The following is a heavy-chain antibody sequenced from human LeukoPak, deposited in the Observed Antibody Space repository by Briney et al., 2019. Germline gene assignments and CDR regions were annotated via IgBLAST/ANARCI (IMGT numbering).Heavy chain of an antibody. CDR2: INHSGST. D-gene: IGHD2-2*01. J-gene: IGHJ5*02. Sequence: SETLSLTCAVYGGSFSDYYWSWIRQPPGKGLEWIGEINHSGSTNYNPSLKSRVTISVDTSKNQFSLKLSSVTAADTAVYYCARGDRWGIVVVPAARGWFDPWGQGTLVTVSS. CDR3: ARGDRWGIVVVPAARGWFDP. CDR1: GGSFSDYY. V-gene: IGHV4-34*01.